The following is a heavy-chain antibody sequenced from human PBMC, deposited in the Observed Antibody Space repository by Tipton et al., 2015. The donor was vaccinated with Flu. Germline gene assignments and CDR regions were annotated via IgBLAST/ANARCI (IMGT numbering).Heavy chain of an antibody. D-gene: IGHD3-3*01. CDR1: GASINTYY. Sequence: TLSLTCTVSGASINTYYWNWIRQPPGKGLEWIGYIYYTGRTHYNPSLKSRVTISVDTSKNQFPLKLNSATAADTALYFCARDQRSLYYDFWSDHPSTKSNYYYYGLDVWGQGTTVTVSS. J-gene: IGHJ6*02. CDR3: ARDQRSLYYDFWSDHPSTKSNYYYYGLDV. V-gene: IGHV4-59*01. CDR2: IYYTGRT.